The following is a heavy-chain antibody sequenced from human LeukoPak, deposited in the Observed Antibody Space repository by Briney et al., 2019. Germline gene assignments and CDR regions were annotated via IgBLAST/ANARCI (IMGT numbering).Heavy chain of an antibody. D-gene: IGHD3-22*01. J-gene: IGHJ4*02. V-gene: IGHV3-23*01. CDR3: AKVPQYYYDSSGHFDY. CDR2: ISGSGGST. Sequence: PGGSLRLSCAASGFTFSSYSMKWVRQAPGKGLEWVSAISGSGGSTYYADSVKGRFTISRDNSKNTLYLQMNSLRAEDTAVYYCAKVPQYYYDSSGHFDYWGQGTLVTVSS. CDR1: GFTFSSYS.